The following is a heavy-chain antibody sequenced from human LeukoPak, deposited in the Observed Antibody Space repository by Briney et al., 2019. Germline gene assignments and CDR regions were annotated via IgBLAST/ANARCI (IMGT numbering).Heavy chain of an antibody. V-gene: IGHV4-4*07. Sequence: PSETLSLTCSVSGVSISAYYWSWIRQPAGKGLEWIGRIYPGESIYASENTNYNPSLRSRVSMSGDTSKNQVSLKLRSVTAADTAVYYCARDPTTVTTIFDSWGQGTLVTVSS. J-gene: IGHJ4*02. CDR1: GVSISAYY. CDR2: IYPGESIYASENT. D-gene: IGHD4-17*01. CDR3: ARDPTTVTTIFDS.